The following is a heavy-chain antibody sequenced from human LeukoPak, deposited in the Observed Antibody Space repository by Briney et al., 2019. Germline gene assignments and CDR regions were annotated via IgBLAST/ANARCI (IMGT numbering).Heavy chain of an antibody. J-gene: IGHJ4*02. V-gene: IGHV3-48*04. CDR2: ISRTSSTI. CDR3: ARSFDTLRGVLSHEMDH. CDR1: GFSFSDYS. D-gene: IGHD3-10*01. Sequence: GGSLRLSCAASGFSFSDYSMNWVRQAPGKGLEWVSYISRTSSTILYADSVKGRFIISRDNAKNSLYLQMNSLRAEDTAVYFCARSFDTLRGVLSHEMDHSGQGALVAVSS.